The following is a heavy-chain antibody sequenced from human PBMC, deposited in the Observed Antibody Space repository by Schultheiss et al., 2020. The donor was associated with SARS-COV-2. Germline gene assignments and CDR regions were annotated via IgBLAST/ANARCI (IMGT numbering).Heavy chain of an antibody. Sequence: SETLSLTCTVSGGSISSSSYYWSWIRQHPGKGLEWIGYIYYSGSTYYNPSLKSRVTISVDTSKNQFSLKLSSVTAADTAVYYCARGYSSGWGPTMDVWGQGTTVTVSS. J-gene: IGHJ6*02. V-gene: IGHV4-31*03. D-gene: IGHD6-19*01. CDR2: IYYSGST. CDR3: ARGYSSGWGPTMDV. CDR1: GGSISSSSYY.